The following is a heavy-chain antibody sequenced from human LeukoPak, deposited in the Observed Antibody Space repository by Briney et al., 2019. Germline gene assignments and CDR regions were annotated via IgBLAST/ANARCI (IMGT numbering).Heavy chain of an antibody. D-gene: IGHD2-2*01. CDR1: GGSISSGSYY. CDR3: ARWSCSSTSCYPGYFRH. V-gene: IGHV4-61*02. CDR2: IYTSGST. J-gene: IGHJ1*01. Sequence: SQTLSLTCTVSGGSISSGSYYWSWIRQPAGKGLEWIGRIYTSGSTNYNPSLKSRVTISVDTSKNQFSLKLSSVTAADTAVYYCARWSCSSTSCYPGYFRHWGQGTLVTVSS.